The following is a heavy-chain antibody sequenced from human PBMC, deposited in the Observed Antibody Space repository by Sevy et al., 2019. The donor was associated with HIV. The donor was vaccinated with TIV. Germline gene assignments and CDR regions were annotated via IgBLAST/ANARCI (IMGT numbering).Heavy chain of an antibody. Sequence: SETLSLTCTVSGGSISSSSQFWAWIRQSPGKGLEWTGNVYNSGTTEYNPSLKSRITISVDTSKNKFSLKLTSVTAADTAVYYCARQLSYYDSLTGSQRGYWLDTWGHGNLVTVSS. CDR1: GGSISSSSQF. V-gene: IGHV4-39*01. J-gene: IGHJ5*01. CDR2: VYNSGTT. D-gene: IGHD3-9*01. CDR3: ARQLSYYDSLTGSQRGYWLDT.